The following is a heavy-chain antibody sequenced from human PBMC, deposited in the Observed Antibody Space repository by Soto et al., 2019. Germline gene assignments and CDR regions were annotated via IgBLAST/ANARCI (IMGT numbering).Heavy chain of an antibody. CDR2: ISSSSSYI. V-gene: IGHV3-21*01. CDR3: ARDRRDSSSWYNWFDP. Sequence: EVQLVESGGGLVKPGGSLRLSCAASGFTFSSYSMNWVRQAPGKGLEWVSSISSSSSYIYYADSVKGRFTIPRDNAKNSLDLQMNSLRAEDTAVYYCARDRRDSSSWYNWFDPWGQGTLVTVSS. CDR1: GFTFSSYS. J-gene: IGHJ5*02. D-gene: IGHD6-13*01.